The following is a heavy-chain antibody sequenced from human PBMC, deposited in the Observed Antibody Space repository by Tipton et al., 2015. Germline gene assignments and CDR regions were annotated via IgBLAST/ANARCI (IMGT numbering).Heavy chain of an antibody. V-gene: IGHV1-69*01. CDR2: IIYMFNIK. D-gene: IGHD5-12*01. CDR1: GDIFSKYA. Sequence: QVQLVQSGAEVKKPGSSAKLSCKVSGDIFSKYAISWVRQAPGQGPEWMGGIIYMFNIKNYAQQLRDRVIFTADVSTGTAYMELKGLRSEDTATYYCAGGDNIVPVGAGRGYYYGMDVWGQGTTVTVSS. CDR3: AGGDNIVPVGAGRGYYYGMDV. J-gene: IGHJ6*02.